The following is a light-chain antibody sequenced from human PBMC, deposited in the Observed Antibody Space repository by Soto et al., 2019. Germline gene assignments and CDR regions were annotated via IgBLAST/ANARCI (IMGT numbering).Light chain of an antibody. CDR3: SYYTISGV. Sequence: QSALTQPASVSGSPGQSITISCTGPISDVGHFNYVSWYQHHPGKAPKLIIYEVGNRPSGVSNRFSASKSGNTASLTISGLQADDEADYYCSYYTISGVFGGGTKVTVL. V-gene: IGLV2-14*01. CDR1: ISDVGHFNY. J-gene: IGLJ3*02. CDR2: EVG.